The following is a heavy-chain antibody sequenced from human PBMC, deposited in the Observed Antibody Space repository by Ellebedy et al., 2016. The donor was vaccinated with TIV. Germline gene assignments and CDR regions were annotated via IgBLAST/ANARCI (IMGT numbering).Heavy chain of an antibody. J-gene: IGHJ5*02. CDR3: ARDPYNWNYVGWFHP. V-gene: IGHV3-30*03. CDR2: IASDGGAT. CDR1: GFIFNRYG. Sequence: PGGSLRLSCAASGFIFNRYGIQWVRQAPGKGLEWIGVIASDGGATVYADFVRGRFTLSRDNSKNTLYLQMNSLRAEDTAVYYCARDPYNWNYVGWFHPWGQGTLVTVSS. D-gene: IGHD1-7*01.